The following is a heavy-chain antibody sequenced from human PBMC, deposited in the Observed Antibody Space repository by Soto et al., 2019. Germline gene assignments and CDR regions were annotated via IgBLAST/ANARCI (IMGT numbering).Heavy chain of an antibody. Sequence: EVQLVESGGGLVQPGGSLRLSCAASGFTFSSYSMNWVRQAPGKGLEWVSYISSSSSTIYYADFVKGRFTISRDKAKNSLYLQMNSLRAEDTAVYYCAREADFLNWFDPCGQGTLVTVSS. J-gene: IGHJ5*02. CDR1: GFTFSSYS. V-gene: IGHV3-48*01. CDR2: ISSSSSTI. CDR3: AREADFLNWFDP. D-gene: IGHD3-3*01.